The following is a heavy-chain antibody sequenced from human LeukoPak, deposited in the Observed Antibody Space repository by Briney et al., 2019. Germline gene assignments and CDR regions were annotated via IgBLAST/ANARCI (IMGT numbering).Heavy chain of an antibody. CDR2: IIPILGIA. Sequence: SVKVSCKASGGTFSSYAISWVRQAPGQGLEWMGRIIPILGIANYAQKFQGRVTITADKSTSTAYMELSSLRSEDTAVYYCARGLPAATSGWFDPWGQGTLVTVSS. J-gene: IGHJ5*02. D-gene: IGHD2-2*01. CDR1: GGTFSSYA. CDR3: ARGLPAATSGWFDP. V-gene: IGHV1-69*04.